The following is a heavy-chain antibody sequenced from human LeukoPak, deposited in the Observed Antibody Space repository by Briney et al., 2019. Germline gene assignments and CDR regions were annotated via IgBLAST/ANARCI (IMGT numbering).Heavy chain of an antibody. D-gene: IGHD5-12*01. CDR1: GFSFSDHY. V-gene: IGHV3-11*01. Sequence: GGSLRLSCAASGFSFSDHYMTWVRQAPGKGLEWLSYISRSGSDIDYAGSVKGRFTISRDNAKNSLYLQMNSLRAEDTAVYYCARGAGRSGSDYWGQGTLVTVSS. CDR3: ARGAGRSGSDY. CDR2: ISRSGSDI. J-gene: IGHJ4*02.